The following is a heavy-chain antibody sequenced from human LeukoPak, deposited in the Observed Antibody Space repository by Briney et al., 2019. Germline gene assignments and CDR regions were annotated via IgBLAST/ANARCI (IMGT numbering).Heavy chain of an antibody. CDR2: ISSSSSYI. V-gene: IGHV3-21*01. D-gene: IGHD3-22*01. J-gene: IGHJ3*02. CDR3: AGYYDSSGYGLTGAFDI. Sequence: GGSLGLSCAASGFTFSSYSMNWVRQAPGKGLEWVSSISSSSSYIYYADSVKGRFTISRDNAKNSLYLQMNSLRAEDTAVYYCAGYYDSSGYGLTGAFDIWGQGTMVTVSS. CDR1: GFTFSSYS.